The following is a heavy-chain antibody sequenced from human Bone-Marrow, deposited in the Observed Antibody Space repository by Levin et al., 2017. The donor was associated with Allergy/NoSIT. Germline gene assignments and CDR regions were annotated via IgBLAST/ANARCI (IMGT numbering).Heavy chain of an antibody. V-gene: IGHV3-21*01. CDR3: ARDRGCSSTSCHPVPYDYGMDV. J-gene: IGHJ6*02. D-gene: IGHD2-2*01. Sequence: GESLKISCAASGFTFSSYSMNWVRQAPGKGLEWASSISSSSSYIYYADSVKGRFTISRDNAKNSLYLQMNSLRGEDTAVEYWARDRGCSSTSCHPVPYDYGMDVWGQGTTVTVSS. CDR1: GFTFSSYS. CDR2: ISSSSSYI.